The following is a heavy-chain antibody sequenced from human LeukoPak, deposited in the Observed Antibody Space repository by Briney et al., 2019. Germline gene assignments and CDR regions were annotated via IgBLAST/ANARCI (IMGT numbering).Heavy chain of an antibody. CDR2: ISAYNGNT. J-gene: IGHJ4*02. CDR1: GYTFTGYY. V-gene: IGHV1-18*04. Sequence: ASVEVSCKASGYTFTGYYIHWVRQAPGQGLEWMGRISAYNGNTNYAQELQGRVTMTTDTSTSTAYMELRSLRSDDTAVYYCARNDRIVGATSIDYWGQGTLVTVSS. D-gene: IGHD1-26*01. CDR3: ARNDRIVGATSIDY.